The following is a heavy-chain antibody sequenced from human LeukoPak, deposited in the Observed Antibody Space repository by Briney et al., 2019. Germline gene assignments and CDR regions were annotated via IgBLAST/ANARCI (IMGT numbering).Heavy chain of an antibody. J-gene: IGHJ4*02. CDR3: ARQPGAMVRGIIMYYFDY. V-gene: IGHV4-39*01. D-gene: IGHD3-10*01. Sequence: PSETLSLTCTVSGGSISSSGYYWGWIRQPPGKGLECIGSIYYSGSTYYNPSLKSRVTISVDTSKNQFSLKLSSVTAADTAVYYCARQPGAMVRGIIMYYFDYWGQGTLVTVSS. CDR2: IYYSGST. CDR1: GGSISSSGYY.